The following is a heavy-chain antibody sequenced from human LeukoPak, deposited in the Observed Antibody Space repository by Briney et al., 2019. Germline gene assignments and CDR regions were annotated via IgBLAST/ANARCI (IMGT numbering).Heavy chain of an antibody. D-gene: IGHD1-26*01. V-gene: IGHV4-4*07. CDR3: ARDGVGATTSGPYYFDY. Sequence: SETLSLTCTVSGGSISSYYWSWIRQPAGKGLEWIGRIYTSGSTNYNPSLKSRVTMSVDTSKNQFSLKLSSVTAADTAVYYCARDGVGATTSGPYYFDYWGQGTLVTVSS. CDR2: IYTSGST. J-gene: IGHJ4*02. CDR1: GGSISSYY.